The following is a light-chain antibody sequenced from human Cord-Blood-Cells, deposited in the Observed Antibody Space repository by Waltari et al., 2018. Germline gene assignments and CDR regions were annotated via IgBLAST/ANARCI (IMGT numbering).Light chain of an antibody. Sequence: DIQMTQSPSTLSASVGERVTIPCRASQSISSWLACYQQKPGKAPKLLIYDASSLESGVPSSFSGSGSCTEFTLTISSLQPDDFATYCCQQYNSYSRTFGQGTKVEIK. CDR2: DAS. V-gene: IGKV1-5*01. J-gene: IGKJ1*01. CDR3: QQYNSYSRT. CDR1: QSISSW.